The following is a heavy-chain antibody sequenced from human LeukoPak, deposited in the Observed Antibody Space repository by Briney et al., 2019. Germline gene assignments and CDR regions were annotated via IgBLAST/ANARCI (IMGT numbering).Heavy chain of an antibody. CDR1: GFTFSIYA. CDR2: ICGGGDTT. Sequence: GGSLRLSCAASGFTFSIYAMSWVRLAPGKGLEWVSSICGGGDTTYYADSVKGRFTISRDNAKNSLYLQMNSLRAEDTAVYYCARAGSQYYMDVWGKGTTVTVSS. J-gene: IGHJ6*03. D-gene: IGHD3-10*01. CDR3: ARAGSQYYMDV. V-gene: IGHV3-23*01.